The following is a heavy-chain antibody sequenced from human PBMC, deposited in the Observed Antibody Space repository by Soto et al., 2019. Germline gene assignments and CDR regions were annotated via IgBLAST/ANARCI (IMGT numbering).Heavy chain of an antibody. CDR1: GFSFSSYA. CDR3: AKGIAVAGNGVDY. J-gene: IGHJ4*02. Sequence: GGSVRLSCAASGFSFSSYAMSWVRQAPGKGLEWVSAISGSGGSTYYADSVKGRFTISRDNSKNTLYLQMNSLRAEDTAVYYCAKGIAVAGNGVDYWGQGTLVTVSS. D-gene: IGHD6-19*01. CDR2: ISGSGGST. V-gene: IGHV3-23*01.